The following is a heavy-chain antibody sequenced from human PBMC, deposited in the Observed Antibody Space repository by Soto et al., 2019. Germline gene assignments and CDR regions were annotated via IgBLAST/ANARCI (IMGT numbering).Heavy chain of an antibody. Sequence: GGSLRLSCAASGFTFSSYAMHWVRQAPGKGLEWVSGISWNSGSIGYADSVKGRFTISRDNAKNSLYLQMNSLRAEDTALYYCAKDKMITFGGVIVNYSFDYWGQGTLVTVSS. V-gene: IGHV3-9*01. CDR1: GFTFSSYA. CDR3: AKDKMITFGGVIVNYSFDY. D-gene: IGHD3-16*02. CDR2: ISWNSGSI. J-gene: IGHJ4*02.